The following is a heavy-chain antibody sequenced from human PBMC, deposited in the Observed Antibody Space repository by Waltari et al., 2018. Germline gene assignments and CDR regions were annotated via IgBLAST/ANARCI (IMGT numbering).Heavy chain of an antibody. V-gene: IGHV5-10-1*01. CDR1: GYMFTSHY. CDR3: ARRQTIIEGDDYYYYGLDV. J-gene: IGHJ6*02. CDR2: VAPRDSFP. Sequence: EVRLVQSGAEVKKPGESLKISCKISGYMFTSHYINWVRQTPGNGLEWVGRVAPRDSFPTYSPSFQGHVSISIARSIATVYLQWNNLEASDSAIYYCARRQTIIEGDDYYYYGLDVWGQGTTVAVS. D-gene: IGHD3-10*01.